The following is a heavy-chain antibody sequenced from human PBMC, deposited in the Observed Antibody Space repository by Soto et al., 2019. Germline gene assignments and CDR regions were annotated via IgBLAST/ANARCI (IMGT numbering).Heavy chain of an antibody. V-gene: IGHV3-30-3*01. CDR2: ISYDGSNK. J-gene: IGHJ6*02. CDR3: ARACSSTSRYFYYGMDV. CDR1: GFTFSSYA. Sequence: GGSLRLSCAASGFTFSSYAMHWVRQAPGKGLEWVAVISYDGSNKYYADSVKGRFTISRDNSKNTLYLQMNSLRAEDTAVYYCARACSSTSRYFYYGMDVWGQGTTVTVSS. D-gene: IGHD2-2*01.